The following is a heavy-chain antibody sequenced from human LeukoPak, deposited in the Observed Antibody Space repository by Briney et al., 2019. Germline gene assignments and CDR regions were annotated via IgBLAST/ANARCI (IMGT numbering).Heavy chain of an antibody. J-gene: IGHJ4*02. D-gene: IGHD3-3*01. V-gene: IGHV1-24*01. CDR3: MIDYFDWASSRSGNYF. Sequence: GASVKVSCKVSGYRLSAVSMHWVRQAPGKGLEWMGGFEPEDGATIYAERFQGRITMTEDTSTDTAYMDLSRLTSEDTAVYCCMIDYFDWASSRSGNYFWGQGTLVTVSS. CDR2: FEPEDGAT. CDR1: GYRLSAVS.